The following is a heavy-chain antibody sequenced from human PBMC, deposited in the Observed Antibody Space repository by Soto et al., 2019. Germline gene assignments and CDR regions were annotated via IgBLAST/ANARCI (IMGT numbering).Heavy chain of an antibody. D-gene: IGHD3-9*01. CDR2: IYYSGST. J-gene: IGHJ4*02. V-gene: IGHV4-39*01. CDR1: GGSISSSSYY. Sequence: SETLSLTCTVSGGSISSSSYYWGWIRQPPGKGLEWIGSIYYSGSTYYNPSLKSRVTISVDTSKNQFSLKLSSVTAADTAVYYCARHYDILTGYYTPFDYWGQGTLVTVSS. CDR3: ARHYDILTGYYTPFDY.